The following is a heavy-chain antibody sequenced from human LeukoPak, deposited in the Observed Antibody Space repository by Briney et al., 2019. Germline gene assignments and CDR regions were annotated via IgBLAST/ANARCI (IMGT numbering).Heavy chain of an antibody. D-gene: IGHD3-22*01. J-gene: IGHJ4*02. CDR1: GGTFSSYA. V-gene: IGHV1-69*13. CDR2: IIPIFGTA. Sequence: SVKVSCKASGGTFSSYAISWVRQAPGQGLEWMGGIIPIFGTANYAQKFQGRVTITADESTSTAYMELSSLRSEDTAVYYCASQYYYGPTGYYGGFDYWGQGTPVTVSS. CDR3: ASQYYYGPTGYYGGFDY.